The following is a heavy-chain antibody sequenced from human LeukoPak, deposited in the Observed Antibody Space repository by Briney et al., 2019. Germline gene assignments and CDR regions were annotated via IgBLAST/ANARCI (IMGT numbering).Heavy chain of an antibody. J-gene: IGHJ4*02. CDR3: ARKTTSKLWFGELLYRRGRFDY. CDR2: INHSGST. CDR1: GGSFSGYY. Sequence: PSETLSLTCAVYGGSFSGYYWSWIRQPPGKGLEWIGEINHSGSTNYNPSLKSRVTISVDTSKNQFSLKLSSVTAADTAVYYCARKTTSKLWFGELLYRRGRFDYWGQGTLVTVSS. D-gene: IGHD3-10*01. V-gene: IGHV4-34*01.